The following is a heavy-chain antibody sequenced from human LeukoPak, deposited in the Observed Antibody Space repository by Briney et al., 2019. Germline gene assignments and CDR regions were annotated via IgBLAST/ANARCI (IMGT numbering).Heavy chain of an antibody. CDR2: VKQDGSTK. Sequence: PGGSLRLSCAASGFTFSNYWMSWVRQAPGKGLEWVANVKQDGSTKYYVDSVKGRFTISRDNAKNSLYLQVNSLRAEDTAVYYCARIGYSSSSFDYWGQGTLVIVPS. J-gene: IGHJ4*02. CDR1: GFTFSNYW. D-gene: IGHD6-6*01. V-gene: IGHV3-7*03. CDR3: ARIGYSSSSFDY.